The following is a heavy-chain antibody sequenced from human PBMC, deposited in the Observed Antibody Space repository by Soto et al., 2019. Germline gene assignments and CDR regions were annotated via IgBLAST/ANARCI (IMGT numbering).Heavy chain of an antibody. CDR1: GYTFTGYY. CDR3: AREPPISSGCYGGDY. CDR2: INPNSGGT. D-gene: IGHD6-19*01. Sequence: ASVKVSCKASGYTFTGYYMHWVRQAPGQGLEWMGWINPNSGGTNYAQKFQGRVTMTRDTSISTAYMELSRLRSDDTAVYYCAREPPISSGCYGGDYWGQGTLVTVSS. V-gene: IGHV1-2*02. J-gene: IGHJ4*02.